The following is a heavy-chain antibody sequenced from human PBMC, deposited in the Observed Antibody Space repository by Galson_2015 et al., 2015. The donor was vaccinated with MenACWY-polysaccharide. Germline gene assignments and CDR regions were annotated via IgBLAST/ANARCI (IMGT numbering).Heavy chain of an antibody. CDR3: SRETDYGSGRGLDV. V-gene: IGHV1-2*06. CDR2: INSNSGDT. CDR1: GYTFTGYY. J-gene: IGHJ6*02. D-gene: IGHD3-10*01. Sequence: SVKVSCKASGYTFTGYYMHWVRQAPGQGLGWMGRINSNSGDTNYAQKFQGRVTMTRDTSISTAYMELSGLRSDDTAVYYCSRETDYGSGRGLDVWGQGTTVAVSS.